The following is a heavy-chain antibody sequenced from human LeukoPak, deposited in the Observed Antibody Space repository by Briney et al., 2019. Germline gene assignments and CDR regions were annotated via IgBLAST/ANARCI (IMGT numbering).Heavy chain of an antibody. J-gene: IGHJ4*02. CDR3: ARGHGRFLEWFGHRKTYYFDY. Sequence: GASVKVSCKASGYTFTSYDINWVRQATGQGLEWMGWMNPNSGNTGYAQKFQGRVTITRNTSISTAYMELSSLRSEDTAVYYCARGHGRFLEWFGHRKTYYFDYWGQGTLVTVSS. D-gene: IGHD3-3*01. V-gene: IGHV1-8*03. CDR1: GYTFTSYD. CDR2: MNPNSGNT.